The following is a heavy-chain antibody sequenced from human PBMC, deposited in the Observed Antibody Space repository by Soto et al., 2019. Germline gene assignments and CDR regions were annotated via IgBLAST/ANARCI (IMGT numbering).Heavy chain of an antibody. Sequence: SETLSLTCSASGDSINSDKYYWGWIRQPPGKGLEWIGSIYYRGNTYYNPSLQTRVTISLDKPKSQFSLRLNSVTAADSAVYFCARLEGLATISYYFDFWGQGAQVTVSS. V-gene: IGHV4-39*01. CDR1: GDSINSDKYY. CDR2: IYYRGNT. D-gene: IGHD3-9*01. CDR3: ARLEGLATISYYFDF. J-gene: IGHJ4*02.